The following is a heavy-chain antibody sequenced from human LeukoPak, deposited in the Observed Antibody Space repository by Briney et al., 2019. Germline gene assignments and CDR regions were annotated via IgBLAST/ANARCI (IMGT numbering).Heavy chain of an antibody. D-gene: IGHD1-26*01. Sequence: GGSLRLSCAASGFTFSSYAMSWVRQAPGKGLEWVSSISSSSSYIYYADSVKGRFTISRDNAKNSLYLQMNSLRAEDTAVYYCARDGGHSGSYYFRWFDPWGQGTLVTVSS. CDR1: GFTFSSYA. V-gene: IGHV3-21*01. CDR3: ARDGGHSGSYYFRWFDP. J-gene: IGHJ5*02. CDR2: ISSSSSYI.